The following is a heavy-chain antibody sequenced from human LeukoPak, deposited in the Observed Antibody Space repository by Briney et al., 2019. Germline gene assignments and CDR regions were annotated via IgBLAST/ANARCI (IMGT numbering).Heavy chain of an antibody. Sequence: AGGSLRLSCAASGFTFSNYSMNWVRQAPGKGLEWVSYISSRSRTIYYADSVKGRFTISRDNSKNTLYLQMNSLRAEDTAVYYCATGDSSGYYPYYFDYWGQGTLVTVSS. D-gene: IGHD3-22*01. J-gene: IGHJ4*02. CDR2: ISSRSRTI. CDR1: GFTFSNYS. V-gene: IGHV3-48*01. CDR3: ATGDSSGYYPYYFDY.